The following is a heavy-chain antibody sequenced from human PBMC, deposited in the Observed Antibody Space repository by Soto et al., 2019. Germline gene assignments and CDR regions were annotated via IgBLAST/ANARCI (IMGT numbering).Heavy chain of an antibody. Sequence: GGSLRLSCAASGFTFHNYARHWVRKAPGKGLEWVALISYDGSDKDYADSVKGRFTISRDNSRNTLFLQMNSLRAEDTAVYYCARDYYKYYDSSGYYRSPAYWGQGTLVTVSS. CDR2: ISYDGSDK. CDR3: ARDYYKYYDSSGYYRSPAY. D-gene: IGHD3-22*01. J-gene: IGHJ4*02. V-gene: IGHV3-30-3*01. CDR1: GFTFHNYA.